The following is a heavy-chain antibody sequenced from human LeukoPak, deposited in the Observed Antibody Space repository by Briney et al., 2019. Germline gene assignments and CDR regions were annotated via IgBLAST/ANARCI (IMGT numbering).Heavy chain of an antibody. J-gene: IGHJ6*02. CDR1: GGSFSGYY. V-gene: IGHV4-34*01. CDR3: ARGFIVATSPAYYYYGMDV. Sequence: PETLSLTCAVYGGSFSGYYWSWIRQPPGKGLEWIGEINHSGSTNYNPSLKSRVTISVDTSKNQFSLKLSSVTAADTAVYYCARGFIVATSPAYYYYGMDVWGQGTTVTVSS. CDR2: INHSGST. D-gene: IGHD5-12*01.